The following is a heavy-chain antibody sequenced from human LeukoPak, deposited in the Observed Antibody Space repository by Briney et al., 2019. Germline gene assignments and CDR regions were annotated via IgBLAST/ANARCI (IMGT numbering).Heavy chain of an antibody. J-gene: IGHJ5*02. V-gene: IGHV4-39*01. D-gene: IGHD5-18*01. Sequence: ASETLSLTCAVSGGSISSISSNNWAWIRQPPGKGLELIAAIHYTGSTYYNPSFMSRVTISVDTSKNQFSLKLNSLTATDTAVYYCARLPTGYPNWFDTWGQGILVTVSS. CDR3: ARLPTGYPNWFDT. CDR1: GGSISSISSNN. CDR2: IHYTGST.